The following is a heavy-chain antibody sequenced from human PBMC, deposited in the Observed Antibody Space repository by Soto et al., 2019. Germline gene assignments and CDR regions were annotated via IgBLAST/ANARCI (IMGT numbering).Heavy chain of an antibody. CDR3: ARDCSSTSCWGPYYYYYGMDV. V-gene: IGHV3-48*03. CDR2: ISSSGSTI. CDR1: GFTFSSYE. D-gene: IGHD2-2*01. Sequence: GGSLRLSCAASGFTFSSYEMNWVRQAPGKGLEWVSYISSSGSTIYYADSVKGRFTISRDNAKNSLYLQMNSLRAEDTAVYYCARDCSSTSCWGPYYYYYGMDVWGQGTTVTVS. J-gene: IGHJ6*02.